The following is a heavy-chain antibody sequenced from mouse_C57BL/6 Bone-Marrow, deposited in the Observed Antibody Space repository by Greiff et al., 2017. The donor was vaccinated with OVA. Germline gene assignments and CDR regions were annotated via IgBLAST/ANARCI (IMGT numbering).Heavy chain of an antibody. V-gene: IGHV5-2*01. J-gene: IGHJ3*01. Sequence: EVQRVESGGGLVQPGESLKLSCESNEYEFPSHDMSWVRKTPEKRLELVAAINSDGGSTYYPDTMERRFIISRDNTKKTLYLQMSSLRSEDTALYYCARPGTMVTTWAWFAYWGQGTLVTVSA. CDR2: INSDGGST. D-gene: IGHD2-1*01. CDR1: EYEFPSHD. CDR3: ARPGTMVTTWAWFAY.